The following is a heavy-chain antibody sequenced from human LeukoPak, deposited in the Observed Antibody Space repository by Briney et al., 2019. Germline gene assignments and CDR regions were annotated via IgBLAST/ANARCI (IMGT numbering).Heavy chain of an antibody. Sequence: GGSLRLSCAASGFTFSGSAMHWVRQASGKGLEWVGRIRSKANSYATAYAASVKGRFTISRDDSKNTPYLQMNSLKTEDTAVYYCTNGRSSEPYSSSTSYWGQGTLVTVSS. CDR1: GFTFSGSA. CDR3: TNGRSSEPYSSSTSY. V-gene: IGHV3-73*01. D-gene: IGHD6-13*01. CDR2: IRSKANSYAT. J-gene: IGHJ4*02.